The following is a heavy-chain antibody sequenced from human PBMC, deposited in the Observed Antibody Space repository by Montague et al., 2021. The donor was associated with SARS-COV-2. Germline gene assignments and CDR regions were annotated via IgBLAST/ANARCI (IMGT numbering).Heavy chain of an antibody. CDR3: ARVFSGTYLDYFDF. D-gene: IGHD1-26*01. J-gene: IGHJ4*02. CDR1: GFTFKSYS. V-gene: IGHV3-30*09. Sequence: SLRLSCAASGFTFKSYSMHWFRQAPGKGLEWVAVISFDATNKYYADSVKGRFAISRDNSENTLYLQMNTLRVEDTAVYYCARVFSGTYLDYFDFWGQGTLVTVSS. CDR2: ISFDATNK.